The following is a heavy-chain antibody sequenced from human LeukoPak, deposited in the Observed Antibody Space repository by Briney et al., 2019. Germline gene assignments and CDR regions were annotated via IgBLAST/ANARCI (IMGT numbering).Heavy chain of an antibody. D-gene: IGHD3-22*01. Sequence: GGSLRLSCAASGFTFSSYAMSWVRQAPGKGLEWVLAISGSGGSTYYADSVKGRFTISRDNSKNTLYLQMNSLRAEDTAVYYCAKQSGYSEYSQHWGQGTLVTVSS. CDR3: AKQSGYSEYSQH. J-gene: IGHJ1*01. CDR2: ISGSGGST. CDR1: GFTFSSYA. V-gene: IGHV3-23*01.